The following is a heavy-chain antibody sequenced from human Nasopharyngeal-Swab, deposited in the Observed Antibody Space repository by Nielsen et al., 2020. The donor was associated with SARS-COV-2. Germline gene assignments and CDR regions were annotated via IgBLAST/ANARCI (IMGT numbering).Heavy chain of an antibody. V-gene: IGHV3-72*01. D-gene: IGHD6-13*01. J-gene: IGHJ6*02. CDR1: GFTFSAHY. Sequence: GGSLRLSCAASGFTFSAHYMDWVRQAPGKGLEWVGRRRNKANSYTTEYAASVKGRFTISRDDSKNSLYLQMSSLRTEDTALYYCARDLSSIWTSGLGVWGQGTTVIVSS. CDR3: ARDLSSIWTSGLGV. CDR2: RRNKANSYTT.